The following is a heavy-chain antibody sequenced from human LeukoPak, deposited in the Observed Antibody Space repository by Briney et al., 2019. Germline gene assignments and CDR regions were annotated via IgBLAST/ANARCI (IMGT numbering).Heavy chain of an antibody. V-gene: IGHV3-66*01. CDR3: ARVASRAFDY. J-gene: IGHJ4*02. CDR2: IYTGVTA. Sequence: GGSPRLSCAASGFTVSNNYMTWVRQAPGKGLEWVSIIYTGVTAYYADSVRGRFTISRGNSKNTLYLQMSSLRAEDTALYYCARVASRAFDYWGQGALVTVSS. CDR1: GFTVSNNY.